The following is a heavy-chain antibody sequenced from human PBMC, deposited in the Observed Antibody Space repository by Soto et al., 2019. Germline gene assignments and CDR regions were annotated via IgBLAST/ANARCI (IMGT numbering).Heavy chain of an antibody. CDR3: LRSTAMVHYYYYYGMDV. J-gene: IGHJ6*02. CDR1: GFTFSNAW. Sequence: GWSLRLSCAASGFTFSNAWLNWVREAPGKGLEWVGRIKSKTDGGTTDYAAPVKGRFTISRDDSKNTLYLQLNSLKTEDTAVYYCLRSTAMVHYYYYYGMDVWGQGT. D-gene: IGHD5-18*01. CDR2: IKSKTDGGTT. V-gene: IGHV3-15*07.